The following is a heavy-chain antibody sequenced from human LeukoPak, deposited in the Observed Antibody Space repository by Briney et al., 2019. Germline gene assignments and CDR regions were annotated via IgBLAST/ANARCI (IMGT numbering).Heavy chain of an antibody. CDR2: INRGGSKN. CDR1: EFTLGSYW. V-gene: IGHV3-7*03. CDR3: ARDSSPYCGDDCYFDAFDL. J-gene: IGHJ3*01. Sequence: PGGSLRLSCAASEFTLGSYWMTWVRQAPGKGLEWVANINRGGSKNHFVDSVRGRFTISRDNAKNFLYLHMNSLRGEDTAVYFCARDSSPYCGDDCYFDAFDLWGQGTMVTVSS. D-gene: IGHD2-21*02.